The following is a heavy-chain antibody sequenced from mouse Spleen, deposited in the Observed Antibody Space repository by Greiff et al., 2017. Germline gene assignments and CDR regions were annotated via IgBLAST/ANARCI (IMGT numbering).Heavy chain of an antibody. D-gene: IGHD4-1*02. V-gene: IGHV1-76*01. J-gene: IGHJ3*01. Sequence: VKLQESGAELVRPGASVKLSCKASGYTFTDYYINWVKQRPGQGLEWIARIYPGSGNTYYNEKFKGKATLTAEKSSSTAYMQLSSLTSEVSAVYFWAREANWDRGFAYWGQGTLVTVSA. CDR1: GYTFTDYY. CDR3: AREANWDRGFAY. CDR2: IYPGSGNT.